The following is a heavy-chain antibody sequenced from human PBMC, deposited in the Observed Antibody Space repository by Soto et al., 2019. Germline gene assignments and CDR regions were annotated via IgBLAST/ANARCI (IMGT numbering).Heavy chain of an antibody. Sequence: SVKVSCKASGGTFSTFGISWVRQAPGQGLEWMGGIIPFFGTARYSQKFEDRITITADESTNTVYMDLGSLTSEDTAIYYCAKSAPMDAGDKYYYDFWGQGALVTVSS. CDR3: AKSAPMDAGDKYYYDF. J-gene: IGHJ4*02. CDR1: GGTFSTFG. V-gene: IGHV1-69*13. CDR2: IIPFFGTA. D-gene: IGHD4-17*01.